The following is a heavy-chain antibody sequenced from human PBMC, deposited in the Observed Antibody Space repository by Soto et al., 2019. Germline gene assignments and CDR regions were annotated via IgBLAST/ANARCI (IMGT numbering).Heavy chain of an antibody. J-gene: IGHJ6*02. V-gene: IGHV5-51*01. CDR1: GYSFTSYW. CDR3: ASPSLTQDYYYGMDV. Sequence: GESLKISCKGSGYSFTSYWIGWVRQMPGKGLEWMGIIYPGDSDTRYSPSFQGQVTISADKSISTAYLQWSSLKASDTAMYYCASPSLTQDYYYGMDVWGQGTTVTVSS. CDR2: IYPGDSDT.